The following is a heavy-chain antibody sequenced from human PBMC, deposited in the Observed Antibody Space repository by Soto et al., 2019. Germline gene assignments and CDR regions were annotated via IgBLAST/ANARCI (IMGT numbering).Heavy chain of an antibody. J-gene: IGHJ3*01. CDR3: TKDTHAPSGYFEAFDV. D-gene: IGHD3-22*01. CDR1: GFTFDDHT. Sequence: DAQLVESGGGLVQPGKSLRISCVASGFTFDDHTMHWVRQAPGRGLEWVSCISWNSGIIGNADSVKGRFTISRDNAKNSLYLRMDSLRPEDTAVYCCTKDTHAPSGYFEAFDVWGQGTKVTVSS. CDR2: ISWNSGII. V-gene: IGHV3-9*01.